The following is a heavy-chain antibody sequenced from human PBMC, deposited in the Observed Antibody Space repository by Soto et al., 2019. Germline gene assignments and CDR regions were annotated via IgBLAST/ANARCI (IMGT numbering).Heavy chain of an antibody. CDR3: ARDDRGRNPGPLQH. CDR2: IYSGGST. CDR1: GFTVSSNY. D-gene: IGHD3-16*02. J-gene: IGHJ1*01. V-gene: IGHV3-53*04. Sequence: EVQLVGSGGGLVQPGGSLRLSCAASGFTVSSNYMSWFRQAPGKGLEWVSVIYSGGSTYYADSVKGRFTISRHNSKNTLYLQMNSLRAEDTAVYYCARDDRGRNPGPLQHWGQGTLVTVSS.